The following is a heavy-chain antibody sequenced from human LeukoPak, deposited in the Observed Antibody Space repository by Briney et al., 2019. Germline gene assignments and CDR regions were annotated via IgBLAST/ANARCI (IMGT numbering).Heavy chain of an antibody. CDR3: ARGCGGGSCLAHDAFDI. D-gene: IGHD2-15*01. J-gene: IGHJ3*02. CDR1: GGSISSSSYY. CDR2: IYYSGST. V-gene: IGHV4-39*07. Sequence: SETLSLTCTVSGGSISSSSYYWGWIRQPPGKGLEWIGSIYYSGSTYYNPSLKSRVTISVDTSKNQFSLKLSSVTAADTAVYYCARGCGGGSCLAHDAFDIWGQGTMVTVSS.